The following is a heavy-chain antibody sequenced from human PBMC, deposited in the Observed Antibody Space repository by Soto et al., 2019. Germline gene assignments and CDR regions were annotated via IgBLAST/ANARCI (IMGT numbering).Heavy chain of an antibody. J-gene: IGHJ6*02. V-gene: IGHV1-69*02. CDR1: GGTFSSYT. CDR2: IIPILGIA. CDR3: ARFGVSSAAGMGV. Sequence: QVQLVQSGAEVKKPGSSVKVSCKASGGTFSSYTISWVRQAPGQGLEWMGRIIPILGIANYAQKFQGRVTITADKSTSTAYMELSSLRSEDTAVYYCARFGVSSAAGMGVWGQGTTVTVSS. D-gene: IGHD3-16*01.